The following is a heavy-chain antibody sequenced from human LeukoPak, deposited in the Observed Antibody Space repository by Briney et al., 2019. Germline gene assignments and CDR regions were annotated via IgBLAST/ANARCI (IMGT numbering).Heavy chain of an antibody. CDR1: GFTFSSYG. CDR3: ANGYCTNGVCYPYYYYYMDV. V-gene: IGHV3-30*18. CDR2: ISYDGSNK. D-gene: IGHD2-8*01. J-gene: IGHJ6*03. Sequence: GGSLRLSCAASGFTFSSYGMHWVRQAPGKGLEWVAVISYDGSNKYYADSVKGRFTISRDNSKNTLYLQMKSLRAEDTAVYYCANGYCTNGVCYPYYYYYMDVWGKGTTVTVSS.